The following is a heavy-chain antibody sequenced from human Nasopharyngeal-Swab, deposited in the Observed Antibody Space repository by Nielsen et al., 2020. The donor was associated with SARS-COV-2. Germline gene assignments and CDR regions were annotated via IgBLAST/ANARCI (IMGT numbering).Heavy chain of an antibody. CDR1: GFTFSSYA. J-gene: IGHJ5*02. D-gene: IGHD6-6*01. CDR3: AKRPYSSSSRLNWFDP. CDR2: ISGSGGST. Sequence: GESLKISCAASGFTFSSYAMSCVRQAPGKGLEWVSAISGSGGSTYYADSVKGRFTISRDNSKNTLYLQMNSLRAEDTAVYYCAKRPYSSSSRLNWFDPWGQGTLVTVSS. V-gene: IGHV3-23*01.